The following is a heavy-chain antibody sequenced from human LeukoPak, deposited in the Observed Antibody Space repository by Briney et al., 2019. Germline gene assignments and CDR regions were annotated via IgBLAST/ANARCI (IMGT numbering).Heavy chain of an antibody. D-gene: IGHD5-24*01. V-gene: IGHV4-4*02. CDR3: ARHRSGWLQSSFDY. CDR1: GGSISSSNW. Sequence: SGTPSLTCAVSGGSISSSNWWSWVRQPPGKGLEWIGEIYHSGSTNYNPSLKSRVTISVDKSKNQFSLKLSSVTAADTAVYYCARHRSGWLQSSFDYWGQGTLVTVSS. J-gene: IGHJ4*02. CDR2: IYHSGST.